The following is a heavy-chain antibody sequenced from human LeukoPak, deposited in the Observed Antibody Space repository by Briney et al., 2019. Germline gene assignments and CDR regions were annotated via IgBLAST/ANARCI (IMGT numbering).Heavy chain of an antibody. CDR2: INYSGTT. D-gene: IGHD2-2*01. Sequence: PETLSLTCTVSGGSISSSSYYWGWIRQPPGKGLVWIGSINYSGTTYYNPSLKSRVTISVDTSKNQFFLKLSSVTAADTAVYYCARLPIVVVPSTSFDVWGQGTMVTVSS. V-gene: IGHV4-39*01. CDR3: ARLPIVVVPSTSFDV. CDR1: GGSISSSSYY. J-gene: IGHJ3*01.